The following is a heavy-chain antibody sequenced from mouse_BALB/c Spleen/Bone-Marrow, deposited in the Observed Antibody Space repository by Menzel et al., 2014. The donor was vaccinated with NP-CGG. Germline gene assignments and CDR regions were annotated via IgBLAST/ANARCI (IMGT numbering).Heavy chain of an antibody. CDR2: IWRGGST. CDR1: GFSLTSYG. J-gene: IGHJ3*01. Sequence: QVQLQQPGPGLVQPSQSLSITCTVSGFSLTSYGVHWVRQSPGKGLEWLGVIWRGGSTDYNAAFMSRLSITKDNSKSQVFFKMNSLQAGDTAIYYCAKNGDGYYAWFAYWGQGTLVTVSA. D-gene: IGHD2-3*01. V-gene: IGHV2-5*01. CDR3: AKNGDGYYAWFAY.